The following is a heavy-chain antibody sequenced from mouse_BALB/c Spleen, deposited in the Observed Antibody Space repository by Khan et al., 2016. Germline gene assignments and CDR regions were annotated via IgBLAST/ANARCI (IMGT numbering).Heavy chain of an antibody. Sequence: QIQLVQSGPELKKPGETVKISCKASGYTFTDYSMHWVKQAPGKGLKWMGWINTETGEPTYADDFKGRFAFSLETSASTAYLQINNLKNEDTATYFCARLSLPGYFDYWCQGTTLTVSS. J-gene: IGHJ2*01. D-gene: IGHD1-1*01. CDR1: GYTFTDYS. V-gene: IGHV9-2-1*01. CDR2: INTETGEP. CDR3: ARLSLPGYFDY.